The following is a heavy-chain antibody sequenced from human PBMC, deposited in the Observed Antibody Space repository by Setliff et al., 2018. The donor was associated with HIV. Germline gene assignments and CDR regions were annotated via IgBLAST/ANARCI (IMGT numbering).Heavy chain of an antibody. Sequence: ASVKVSCKASGYTFTSSDLNWVRQAPGQGLEWMGWINPKSGDTTYAQRLRGRVTMTRDTSINTAYMELNRLLYDDTALYYCVKGAGGYYDFWSQGTLVTVSS. CDR1: GYTFTSSD. J-gene: IGHJ4*02. V-gene: IGHV1-2*02. CDR2: INPKSGDT. CDR3: VKGAGGYYDF. D-gene: IGHD2-15*01.